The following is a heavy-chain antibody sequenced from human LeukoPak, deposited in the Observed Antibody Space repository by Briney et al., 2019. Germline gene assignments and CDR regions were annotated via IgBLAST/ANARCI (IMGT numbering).Heavy chain of an antibody. Sequence: SETLSLTCTVSGGSISSYYWSWIRQPPGKGLEWIGYIYYSGSTNYNPSLKSRVTISVDTSKNQFSLKLSSVTAADTAVYYCARLYSSGWSVVDYWGQGTLVTVSS. CDR1: GGSISSYY. D-gene: IGHD6-19*01. V-gene: IGHV4-59*01. CDR2: IYYSGST. J-gene: IGHJ4*02. CDR3: ARLYSSGWSVVDY.